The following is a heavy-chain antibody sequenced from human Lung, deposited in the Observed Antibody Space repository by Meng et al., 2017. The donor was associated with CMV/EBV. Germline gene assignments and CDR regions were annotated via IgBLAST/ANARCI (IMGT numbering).Heavy chain of an antibody. J-gene: IGHJ6*02. Sequence: SVKVSCKASGGSFRSYAFSWVRQAPGQGLEWMGGIIPIFATTNFAQKFQGKVTITTDESTSTVYMELRSLRSEDTAVYYCALRGLAQGYWYGLDVWGQGTTVTFSS. V-gene: IGHV1-69*05. CDR1: GGSFRSYA. CDR3: ALRGLAQGYWYGLDV. D-gene: IGHD3/OR15-3a*01. CDR2: IIPIFATT.